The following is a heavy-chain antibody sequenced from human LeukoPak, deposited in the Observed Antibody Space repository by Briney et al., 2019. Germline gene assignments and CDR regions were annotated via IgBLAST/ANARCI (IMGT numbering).Heavy chain of an antibody. CDR3: ARDREGSDY. CDR2: IWYDGSNK. D-gene: IGHD3-10*01. CDR1: GFTFNTYG. Sequence: GGSLRLSCAASGFTFNTYGMQWVRQAPGKGLEWVAVIWYDGSNKYYADSVKGRFTISRDNSKNTLYLQMNSPRAEDTAVYYCARDREGSDYWGQGTLVTVSS. V-gene: IGHV3-33*01. J-gene: IGHJ4*02.